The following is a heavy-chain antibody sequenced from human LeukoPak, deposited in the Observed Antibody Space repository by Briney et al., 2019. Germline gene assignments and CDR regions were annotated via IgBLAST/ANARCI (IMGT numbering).Heavy chain of an antibody. CDR1: GGSFSGYY. D-gene: IGHD3/OR15-3a*01. V-gene: IGHV4-34*01. CDR3: ARGASLDWLQEFYYYYMDV. Sequence: PSETLSLTCAVYGGSFSGYYWSWIRQPPGKGLEWIGEINHSGSINYNPSLTSRVTISVDTSKNQFSLKLSSVTAADTAVYYCARGASLDWLQEFYYYYMDVWGKGTTVTVSS. J-gene: IGHJ6*03. CDR2: INHSGSI.